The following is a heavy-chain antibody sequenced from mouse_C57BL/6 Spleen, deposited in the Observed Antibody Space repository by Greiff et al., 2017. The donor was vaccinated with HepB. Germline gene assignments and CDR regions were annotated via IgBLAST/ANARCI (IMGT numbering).Heavy chain of an antibody. CDR1: GYTFTDYN. D-gene: IGHD1-1*01. V-gene: IGHV1-22*01. CDR3: VTGAYYYGSSLY. CDR2: INPNNGGT. Sequence: EVQLQQSGPELVKPGASVKMSCKASGYTFTDYNMHWVKQSHGKSLEWIGYINPNNGGTSYNQKFKGKATLTVNKSSSTAYMELRSLTSEDSAVYYCVTGAYYYGSSLYWGQGTTLTVSS. J-gene: IGHJ2*01.